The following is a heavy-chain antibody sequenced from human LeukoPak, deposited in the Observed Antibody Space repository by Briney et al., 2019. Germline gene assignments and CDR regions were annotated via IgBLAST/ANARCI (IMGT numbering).Heavy chain of an antibody. Sequence: SETLSLTCTVSGDSVSSSRYCWGWIRQPPGKGLEWIGGIFYSGSTYYNPSLKSRVTISVDTSKNQFSLKLSSVTAADTAVYYCARLVGSGTYLRDYWGQGTLVTVSS. V-gene: IGHV4-39*01. D-gene: IGHD1-26*01. CDR1: GDSVSSSRYC. CDR2: IFYSGST. CDR3: ARLVGSGTYLRDY. J-gene: IGHJ4*02.